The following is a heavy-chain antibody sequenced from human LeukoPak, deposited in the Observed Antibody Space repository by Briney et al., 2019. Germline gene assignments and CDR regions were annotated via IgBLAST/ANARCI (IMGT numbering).Heavy chain of an antibody. CDR3: ARTLGDAFDY. CDR1: GGSISSYY. J-gene: IGHJ4*02. V-gene: IGHV4-59*01. Sequence: PSQTLSLTCTVSGGSISSYYWSWIRQPPGKGLEWIGYIYYSGSTNYNPSLKSRVTISVDTSKNQFSLKLSSVTAADTAVYYCARTLGDAFDYWGQGTLVTVSS. CDR2: IYYSGST. D-gene: IGHD1-26*01.